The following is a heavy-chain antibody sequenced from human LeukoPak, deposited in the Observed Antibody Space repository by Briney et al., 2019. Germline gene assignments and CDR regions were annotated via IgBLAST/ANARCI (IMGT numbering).Heavy chain of an antibody. CDR1: GGSISSGGYY. D-gene: IGHD3-22*01. CDR3: ARSSGYYQYYFDS. CDR2: IYYSGST. V-gene: IGHV4-31*03. J-gene: IGHJ4*02. Sequence: SQTLSLTCTVSGGSISSGGYYWSWIRQHPGKGLEWIGYIYYSGSTYYNPSLKSRVTISVDASKNQFSLKLTSVTAADTAVYFCARSSGYYQYYFDSWGQGTLVTVSS.